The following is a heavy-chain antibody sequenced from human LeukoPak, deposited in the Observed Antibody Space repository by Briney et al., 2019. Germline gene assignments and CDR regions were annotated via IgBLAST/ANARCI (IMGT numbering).Heavy chain of an antibody. Sequence: GGSLRLSCAASGFTFSSYWMSWVRQAPGEGLEWVSTISGGGFNTYYADSVKGRFTLSRDNSENTLYLHMDSLRAEDTAIYYCAKERGVGATAGSLATFDDWGQGTLVTVSS. J-gene: IGHJ4*02. CDR2: ISGGGFNT. CDR3: AKERGVGATAGSLATFDD. CDR1: GFTFSSYW. V-gene: IGHV3-23*01. D-gene: IGHD1-26*01.